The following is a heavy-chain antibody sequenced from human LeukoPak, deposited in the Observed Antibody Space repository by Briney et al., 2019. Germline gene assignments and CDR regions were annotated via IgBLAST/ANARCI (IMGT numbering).Heavy chain of an antibody. Sequence: SETLSLTCTVSGGSISSYYWSWIRQPPGKGLEWIGYIYYSGSTNYNPSLKSRVTISVDTSKNQFSLKLSSVTAADTAVYYCAIVVAVADPQVGRAFDYWGQGTLVTVSS. D-gene: IGHD6-19*01. V-gene: IGHV4-59*01. CDR1: GGSISSYY. CDR3: AIVVAVADPQVGRAFDY. J-gene: IGHJ4*02. CDR2: IYYSGST.